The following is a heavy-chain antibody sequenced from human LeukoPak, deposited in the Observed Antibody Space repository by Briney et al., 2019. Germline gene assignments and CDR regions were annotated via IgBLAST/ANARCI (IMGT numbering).Heavy chain of an antibody. D-gene: IGHD3-10*01. J-gene: IGHJ3*02. Sequence: GGSLRLSCAASGFTFSSYDMHWVRQATGKGLELVSAIGTAGDTYYPGSVKGRFTISKEPAKNSLYLQMNSLRAGDTAVYYCARSGGDDDAFDIWGQGTMVTVSS. CDR2: IGTAGDT. V-gene: IGHV3-13*01. CDR3: ARSGGDDDAFDI. CDR1: GFTFSSYD.